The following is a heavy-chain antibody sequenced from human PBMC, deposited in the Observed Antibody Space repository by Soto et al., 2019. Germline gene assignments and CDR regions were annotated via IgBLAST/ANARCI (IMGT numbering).Heavy chain of an antibody. Sequence: SETLSLTCTVSGGSISSYYWSWIRQPPGKGLEWIGYIYYSGSTNYNPSLKSRVTISVDTSKNQFSLKLSSVTAADTAVYSWARVLRAAAGKNSYYYMDVWGKGTTVTVSS. CDR3: ARVLRAAAGKNSYYYMDV. J-gene: IGHJ6*03. CDR1: GGSISSYY. D-gene: IGHD6-13*01. V-gene: IGHV4-59*01. CDR2: IYYSGST.